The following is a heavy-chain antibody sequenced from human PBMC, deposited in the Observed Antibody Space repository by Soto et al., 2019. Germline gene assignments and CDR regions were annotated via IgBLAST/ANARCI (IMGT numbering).Heavy chain of an antibody. V-gene: IGHV3-15*01. CDR3: STVQRPGGL. CDR2: IKSKTDGGTT. Sequence: GGSLRLSCAASGFTFGNAWMSWVRQAPGKGLEWVGRIKSKTDGGTTDYVAPVKGRFTLSRDDSKNTLYLQMNSLKTEDAAVYYCSTVQRPGGLWGQGTLVTVSS. D-gene: IGHD3-16*01. J-gene: IGHJ4*02. CDR1: GFTFGNAW.